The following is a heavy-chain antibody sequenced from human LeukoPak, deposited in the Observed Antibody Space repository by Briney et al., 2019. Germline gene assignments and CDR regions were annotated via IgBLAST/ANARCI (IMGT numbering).Heavy chain of an antibody. Sequence: GGSLRLSCAASGFTFSDYYMSWIRQAPGKGLEWVSYISRSSSYTNYADSVKGRFTISRDNAKNSLYLQMNSLKAEDTAVYYCARGALPSTVTTWYYYGMDAFYGMDVWGQGTTVTVSS. CDR2: ISRSSSYT. J-gene: IGHJ6*02. D-gene: IGHD4-17*01. CDR3: ARGALPSTVTTWYYYGMDAFYGMDV. CDR1: GFTFSDYY. V-gene: IGHV3-11*05.